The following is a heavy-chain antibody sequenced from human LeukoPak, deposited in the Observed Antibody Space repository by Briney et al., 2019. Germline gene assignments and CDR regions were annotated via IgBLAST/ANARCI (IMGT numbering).Heavy chain of an antibody. CDR2: INDSGGNT. J-gene: IGHJ4*02. Sequence: GGSLRLSCAASGFTFSSYAMSWVRQAPGKGLEWVSLINDSGGNTYYADSVKGRFTISRDNSKNTLFLQMSSLRAEDTAVHYCAKTSAGIRGGYFDYWGQGTLVTVSS. V-gene: IGHV3-23*01. CDR3: AKTSAGIRGGYFDY. D-gene: IGHD3-10*01. CDR1: GFTFSSYA.